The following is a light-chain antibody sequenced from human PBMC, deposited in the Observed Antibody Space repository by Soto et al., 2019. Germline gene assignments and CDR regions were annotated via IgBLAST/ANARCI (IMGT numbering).Light chain of an antibody. CDR2: AAS. CDR1: QSISSY. J-gene: IGKJ1*01. V-gene: IGKV1-39*01. CDR3: QQYNSYSGT. Sequence: IQMTQSPSSLSASVADIVTITCRASQSISSYLNWYQQKPGKAPKLLIYAASSLQSGVPSRFSGSGSGTEFTLTISSLQPDDFATYYCQQYNSYSGTFGQGTKVDI.